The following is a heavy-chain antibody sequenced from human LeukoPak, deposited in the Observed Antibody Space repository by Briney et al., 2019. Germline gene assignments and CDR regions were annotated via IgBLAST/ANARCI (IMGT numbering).Heavy chain of an antibody. CDR1: GFTFSSYA. Sequence: GGSLRLSCAAPGFTFSSYAMSWVRQATGKGLEWVSAIGTAGDTYYPGSVKGRFTISRENAKNSLYLQMNSLRAGDTAVYYCARAVDHYDSSGWGAFDIWGQGTMVTVSS. V-gene: IGHV3-13*01. CDR2: IGTAGDT. J-gene: IGHJ3*02. D-gene: IGHD3-22*01. CDR3: ARAVDHYDSSGWGAFDI.